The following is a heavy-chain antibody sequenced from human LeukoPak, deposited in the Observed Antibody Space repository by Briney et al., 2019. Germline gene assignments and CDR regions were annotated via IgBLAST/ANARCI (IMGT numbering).Heavy chain of an antibody. V-gene: IGHV3-23*01. CDR3: AKKGYAGQGTYSYYFDY. CDR1: GFTFSSFS. CDR2: ISTSGAAT. J-gene: IGHJ4*02. Sequence: PGGSLRLSCAVSGFTFSSFSMNWVRQAPGKGLEWVSTISTSGAATYYADSVKGQFTISRDNSKNTLYLQMNSLRADDTAVYYCAKKGYAGQGTYSYYFDYWGQGTLVTVSS. D-gene: IGHD3-10*01.